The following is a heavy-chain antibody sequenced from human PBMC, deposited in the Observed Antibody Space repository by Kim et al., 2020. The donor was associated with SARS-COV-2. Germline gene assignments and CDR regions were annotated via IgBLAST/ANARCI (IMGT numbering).Heavy chain of an antibody. CDR3: AKALRDGYNLRNYFDD. V-gene: IGHV3-9*01. CDR2: ISCNSGSI. Sequence: GGSLRLSCAASGFTFDNYAMHWVRQAPGKGLEWVSVISCNSGSIGYADSVKGRFTISRDNAKNSLYLQMNSLRAEDTAVYYCAKALRDGYNLRNYFDDWGQGTMVTVSS. D-gene: IGHD5-18*01. J-gene: IGHJ4*01. CDR1: GFTFDNYA.